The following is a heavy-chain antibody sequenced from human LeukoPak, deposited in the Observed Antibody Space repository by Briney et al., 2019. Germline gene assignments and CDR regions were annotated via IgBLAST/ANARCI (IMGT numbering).Heavy chain of an antibody. CDR2: IKQDGSEK. CDR1: GFTFNTYG. J-gene: IGHJ4*02. Sequence: GGSLRLSCAASGFTFNTYGMSWVRQAPGEGLEWVANIKQDGSEKYYVDSVKGRFTISRDNAKNSLYLQMNSLRAEDTAVYYCAREGRVYKVANFDYWARGPLVTVS. V-gene: IGHV3-7*01. CDR3: AREGRVYKVANFDY. D-gene: IGHD3-10*01.